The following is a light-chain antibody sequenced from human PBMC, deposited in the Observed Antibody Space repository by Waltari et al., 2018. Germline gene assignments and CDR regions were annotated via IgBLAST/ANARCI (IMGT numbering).Light chain of an antibody. CDR2: ENT. Sequence: QSVLTQPPSASGTPGQRVTISCSGSSSNIGSYYVSWYQQLPGTAPKLLISENTRRPSGVPDRFSGSKSGTSASLAISGLRSEDEADYYGATWDDRLSGRVFGGGTKLTVL. CDR3: ATWDDRLSGRV. V-gene: IGLV1-47*01. CDR1: SSNIGSYY. J-gene: IGLJ3*02.